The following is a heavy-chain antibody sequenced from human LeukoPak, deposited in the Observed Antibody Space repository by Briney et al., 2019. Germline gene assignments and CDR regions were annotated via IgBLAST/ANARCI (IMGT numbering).Heavy chain of an antibody. Sequence: PGGSLRLSCAASGFTFSNYSMNWVRQAPGKGLEWVSSISSSSSYIYYADSVKGRFTISRDNAKNSLYLQMNSLRAEDTAVYYCARGSRGHWFDPWGQGTLVTVSS. V-gene: IGHV3-21*01. CDR3: ARGSRGHWFDP. D-gene: IGHD5-24*01. CDR2: ISSSSSYI. CDR1: GFTFSNYS. J-gene: IGHJ5*02.